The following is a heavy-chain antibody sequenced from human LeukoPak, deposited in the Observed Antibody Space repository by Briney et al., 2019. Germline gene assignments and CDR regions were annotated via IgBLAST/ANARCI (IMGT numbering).Heavy chain of an antibody. V-gene: IGHV1-2*04. Sequence: VKVSCKASGYTFTGYYMHWVRQAPGQGLEWMGWINPNSGGTNYAQKFQGWVTMTRDTSINTAYMELSRLKSDDTAVYYCARGSVGARSNYVGARHYYFDYWGQGTLVTVSS. D-gene: IGHD4-11*01. CDR1: GYTFTGYY. CDR3: ARGSVGARSNYVGARHYYFDY. CDR2: INPNSGGT. J-gene: IGHJ4*02.